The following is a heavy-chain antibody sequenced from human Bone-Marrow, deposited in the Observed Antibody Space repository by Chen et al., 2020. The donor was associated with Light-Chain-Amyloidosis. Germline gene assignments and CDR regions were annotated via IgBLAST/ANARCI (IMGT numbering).Heavy chain of an antibody. CDR3: AKGGASFDY. J-gene: IGHJ4*02. V-gene: IGHV3-7*01. CDR2: IKEDGSET. CDR1: GFTFNNYW. Sequence: EVQLVESGGGLVQPGGSLSLSCAASGFTFNNYWMSWVRQAPGKGLEWVANIKEDGSETYYVDSVKGRFTISRDNAKDSLYLQMNSLRVEDTALYYCAKGGASFDYWGQGTLVTVSS. D-gene: IGHD3-16*01.